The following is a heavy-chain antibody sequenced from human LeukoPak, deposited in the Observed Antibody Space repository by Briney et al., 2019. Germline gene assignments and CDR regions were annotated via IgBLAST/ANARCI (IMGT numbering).Heavy chain of an antibody. CDR3: ARDQYDTWSRRGNFNS. CDR2: IKLDGSEK. V-gene: IGHV3-7*03. J-gene: IGHJ4*02. Sequence: GGSLRLSCVASGFTFGKYWMSWVRQAPGKGLEWVANIKLDGSEKNYVDSVKGRFTISRDNTKNSLYLQMNSLRAEDTAVFYCARDQYDTWSRRGNFNSWGQGTLVIVSS. CDR1: GFTFGKYW. D-gene: IGHD3-3*01.